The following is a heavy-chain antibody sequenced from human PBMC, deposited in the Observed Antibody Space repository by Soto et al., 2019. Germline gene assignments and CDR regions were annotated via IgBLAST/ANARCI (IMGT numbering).Heavy chain of an antibody. V-gene: IGHV1-46*03. CDR3: ARPYSSSWYGMGY. CDR2: INPDGGVT. J-gene: IGHJ4*02. CDR1: GYTFIKYF. Sequence: QVQLVQSGTKVKKPGASVKVSCKASGYTFIKYFIHWVRQAPGQGLEWMAIINPDGGVTTYAQKLRGRVTVTSDTSTSTVYMELNTLTSEDTAVYYCARPYSSSWYGMGYWGQGTLVTVSS. D-gene: IGHD6-13*01.